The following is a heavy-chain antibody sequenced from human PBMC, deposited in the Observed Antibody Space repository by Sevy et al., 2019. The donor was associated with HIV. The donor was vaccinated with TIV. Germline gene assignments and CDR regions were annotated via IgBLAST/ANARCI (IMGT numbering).Heavy chain of an antibody. CDR1: GFTFSSYW. Sequence: GGSLRLSCAASGFTFSSYWMHWVRHAPGKGLLWVSRINVDGSGTIYADSVKGRFTISRDNSKNMLSLEMNSLRAEDTGLYFCARDSARVIVPTAGFDSWGQGTMVTVSS. J-gene: IGHJ5*01. V-gene: IGHV3-74*01. CDR3: ARDSARVIVPTAGFDS. D-gene: IGHD1-1*01. CDR2: INVDGSGT.